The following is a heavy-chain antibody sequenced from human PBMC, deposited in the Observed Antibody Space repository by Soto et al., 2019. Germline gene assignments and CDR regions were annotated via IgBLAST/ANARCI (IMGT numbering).Heavy chain of an antibody. V-gene: IGHV3-15*07. Sequence: GGSLRLSCAASGFTFSNAWMNWVRQAPGKGLEWVGRIKSKTNGGTTDYAAPVKGRFTISRDDSKNTRDLQMNSLKTEDTAVYYCTTDLPHYYDGTSYFDYWGQGTLVTVSS. CDR1: GFTFSNAW. CDR3: TTDLPHYYDGTSYFDY. J-gene: IGHJ4*02. CDR2: IKSKTNGGTT. D-gene: IGHD3-22*01.